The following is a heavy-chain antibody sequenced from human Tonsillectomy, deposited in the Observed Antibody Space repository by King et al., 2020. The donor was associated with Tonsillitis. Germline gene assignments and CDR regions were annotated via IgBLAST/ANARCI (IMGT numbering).Heavy chain of an antibody. Sequence: QVQLQESGGGVVQPGRSLRLSCAASGFAFSRFGMHWVRQAPGKGLEWVGVVWYDGTNKYYADSVKGRFTISRDNSKNTLYLQMNSLRAEDMAVYYCARDNGDYDAFDIWGQGTMVTVFS. V-gene: IGHV3-33*01. CDR1: GFAFSRFG. CDR2: VWYDGTNK. J-gene: IGHJ3*02. CDR3: ARDNGDYDAFDI. D-gene: IGHD4-17*01.